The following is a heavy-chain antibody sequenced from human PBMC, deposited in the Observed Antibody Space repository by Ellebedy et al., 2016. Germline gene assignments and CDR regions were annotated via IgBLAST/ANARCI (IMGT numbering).Heavy chain of an antibody. Sequence: SVKVSXKASGGTFSSYAISWVRQAPGQGLEWMGGIIPIFGTANYAQKFQGRVTITADESTSTAYMELSSLRSEDTAVYYCARGSGCSSTSCYFYYYYGMDVWGQGTTVTVSS. CDR2: IIPIFGTA. V-gene: IGHV1-69*13. CDR1: GGTFSSYA. J-gene: IGHJ6*02. D-gene: IGHD2-2*01. CDR3: ARGSGCSSTSCYFYYYYGMDV.